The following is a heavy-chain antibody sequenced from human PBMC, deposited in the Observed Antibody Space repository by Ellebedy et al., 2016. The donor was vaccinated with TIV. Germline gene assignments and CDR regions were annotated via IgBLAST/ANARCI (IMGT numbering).Heavy chain of an antibody. D-gene: IGHD3-22*01. J-gene: IGHJ4*02. V-gene: IGHV4-59*01. CDR2: VYSTVYT. Sequence: MPSETLSLTCSVSGGSISRYYWSWVRQPPGKGLEWIGYVYSTVYTTYNPSLESRVTISVDTSKSQFSLRLSSVTAADTAVYHCARGSDSSGFYDSPFEYWGQGMLVTVSS. CDR1: GGSISRYY. CDR3: ARGSDSSGFYDSPFEY.